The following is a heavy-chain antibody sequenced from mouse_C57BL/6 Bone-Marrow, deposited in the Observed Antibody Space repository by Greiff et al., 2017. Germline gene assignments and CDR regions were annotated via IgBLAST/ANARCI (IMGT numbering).Heavy chain of an antibody. CDR1: GYAFSSSW. CDR3: ATYDYGSSYVRATDAMDY. V-gene: IGHV1-82*01. Sequence: QVQLKESGPELVKPGASVKISCKASGYAFSSSWMNWVKQRPGKGLEWIGRIYPGDGGTNYNGKFKGKATLTADKSSSTAYMQLSSLTSEDSAVYCCATYDYGSSYVRATDAMDYWGQGTSVTVSS. D-gene: IGHD1-1*01. CDR2: IYPGDGGT. J-gene: IGHJ4*01.